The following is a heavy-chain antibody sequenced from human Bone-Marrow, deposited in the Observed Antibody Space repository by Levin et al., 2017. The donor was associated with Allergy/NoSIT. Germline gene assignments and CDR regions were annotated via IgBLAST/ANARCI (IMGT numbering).Heavy chain of an antibody. CDR3: ARDLSSWYNWFDP. D-gene: IGHD6-13*01. CDR1: GFTFSNYG. CDR2: IWNDGSNK. J-gene: IGHJ5*02. V-gene: IGHV3-33*01. Sequence: GGSLRLSCAASGFTFSNYGMHWVRQAPGKGLEWVAVIWNDGSNKYYADSVKGRFTISRDSSKNTLFLQMNSLRAEDTAVYYCARDLSSWYNWFDPWGQGTLVTVSS.